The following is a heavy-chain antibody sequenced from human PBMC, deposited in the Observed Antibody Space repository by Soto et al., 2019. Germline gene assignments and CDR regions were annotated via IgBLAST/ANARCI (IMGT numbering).Heavy chain of an antibody. V-gene: IGHV1-3*01. D-gene: IGHD6-13*01. CDR1: GYTFTTYA. Sequence: QVQLVQSGAEVKKPGASVKVSCKASGYTFTTYAIHWVRQAPGQRLEWMGWINAGNGNTKYSQKFQGRVTITTDTSASTAYMELSSLRYEDTAVYYCARGRTIVVAGTSAFDIWGQGTMVTVSS. CDR2: INAGNGNT. CDR3: ARGRTIVVAGTSAFDI. J-gene: IGHJ3*02.